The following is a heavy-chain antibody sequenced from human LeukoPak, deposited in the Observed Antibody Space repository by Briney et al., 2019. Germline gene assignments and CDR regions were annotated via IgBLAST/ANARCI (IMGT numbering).Heavy chain of an antibody. CDR2: IYTSGST. Sequence: SETLSLTCTVSGGSISSYYWSWIRQPAGKGLEWIGRIYTSGSTNYNPSLKSRVTMSVDTSKNQFSLKLSSVTAADTAVYYCTRAPSAGSYSFYYFDYWGQGTLVTVSS. CDR3: TRAPSAGSYSFYYFDY. V-gene: IGHV4-4*07. CDR1: GGSISSYY. D-gene: IGHD3-10*01. J-gene: IGHJ4*02.